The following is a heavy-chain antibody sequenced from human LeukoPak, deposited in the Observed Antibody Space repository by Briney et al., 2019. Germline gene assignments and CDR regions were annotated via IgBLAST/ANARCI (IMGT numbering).Heavy chain of an antibody. CDR2: IYYSGST. Sequence: NPSETLSLTCTVSGDSISSGNYYWSWIRQPPGKGLEWIGYIYYSGSTNYNPSLKSRVTISVDTSKNQFSLKLSSVTAADTAVYYCARRRGYYYDSSGYYVAFDIWGQGTMVTVSS. CDR3: ARRRGYYYDSSGYYVAFDI. V-gene: IGHV4-61*01. D-gene: IGHD3-22*01. CDR1: GDSISSGNYY. J-gene: IGHJ3*02.